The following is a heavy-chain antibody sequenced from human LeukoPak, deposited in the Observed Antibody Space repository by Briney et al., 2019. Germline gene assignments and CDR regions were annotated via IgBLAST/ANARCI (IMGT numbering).Heavy chain of an antibody. CDR1: GGSISSYY. CDR2: IYYSGST. J-gene: IGHJ4*02. Sequence: PSETLSLTCTVSGGSISSYYWSWIRQPPGKGLEWIGYIYYSGSTNYNPSLKSRVTISVDTSKNQFSLKLSSVAAADTAVYYCARDSGSYSIGTWGQGTLVTVSS. V-gene: IGHV4-59*12. D-gene: IGHD1-26*01. CDR3: ARDSGSYSIGT.